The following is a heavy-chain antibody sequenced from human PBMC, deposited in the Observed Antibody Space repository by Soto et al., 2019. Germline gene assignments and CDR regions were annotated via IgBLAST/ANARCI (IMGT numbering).Heavy chain of an antibody. Sequence: ASVKVSCKASGYTFTSYAMHWVRQAPGQRLEWMGWINAGNGNTKYSQKFQGRVTITRDTSASTAYMGLRSLGSEDTAVYYCGRATVTAYDNWGQGTLVTVSS. CDR1: GYTFTSYA. J-gene: IGHJ4*02. V-gene: IGHV1-3*01. D-gene: IGHD4-17*01. CDR2: INAGNGNT. CDR3: GRATVTAYDN.